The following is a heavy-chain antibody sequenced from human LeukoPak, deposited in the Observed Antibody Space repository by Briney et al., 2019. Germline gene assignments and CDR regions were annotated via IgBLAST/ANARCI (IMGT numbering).Heavy chain of an antibody. CDR1: GFTFSDYY. Sequence: GGSLRLSCAASGFTFSDYYMSWIRQAPGKGLEWVSYISSSGSTIYYADSVKGRFTISRDNAKNSLDLQMNSLRVDDTTVYYCVRDRGYSTFDYWGQGTLVIVSS. J-gene: IGHJ4*02. V-gene: IGHV3-11*04. D-gene: IGHD4-23*01. CDR3: VRDRGYSTFDY. CDR2: ISSSGSTI.